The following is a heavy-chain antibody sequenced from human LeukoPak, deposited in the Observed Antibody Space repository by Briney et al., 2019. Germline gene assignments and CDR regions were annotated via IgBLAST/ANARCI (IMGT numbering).Heavy chain of an antibody. CDR1: GGSFSGYY. D-gene: IGHD2-2*01. CDR2: INHSGST. CDR3: ARHDCSSTSCFLVDP. J-gene: IGHJ5*02. V-gene: IGHV4-34*01. Sequence: SETPSLTCAVYGGSFSGYYWSWIRQPPGKGLEWIGEINHSGSTNYNPSLKSRVTISVDTSKNQFSLKLSSVTAADTAVYYCARHDCSSTSCFLVDPWGQGTLVTVSS.